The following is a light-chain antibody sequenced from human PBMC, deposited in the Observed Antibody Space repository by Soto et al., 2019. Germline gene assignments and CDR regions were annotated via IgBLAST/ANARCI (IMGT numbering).Light chain of an antibody. J-gene: IGLJ2*01. V-gene: IGLV1-51*01. CDR3: GGWDTTLTAVI. CDR1: SSNLGNNF. CDR2: DNN. Sequence: QSVLTQPPSMSAAPGQKVTISCSGGSSNLGNNFVSWYQQFPGTAPKLLIYDNNKRPSAIPDRFSGSKSGTSATLGITGLQTGDEATYYCGGWDTTLTAVIFGGGTKLTVL.